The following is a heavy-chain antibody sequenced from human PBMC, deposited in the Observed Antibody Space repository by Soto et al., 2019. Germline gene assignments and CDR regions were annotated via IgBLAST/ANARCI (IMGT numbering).Heavy chain of an antibody. CDR2: INPSGGST. V-gene: IGHV1-46*03. J-gene: IGHJ5*02. Sequence: ASVKVSCKASGYTFTSYYMHWVRQAPGQGLEWMGIINPSGGSTSYAQKFQGRVTMTRDTSTSTVYMELSSLRSEDTAVYYCARSPPGDYDILTGTTYNWFDPWGQGTLVTVSS. CDR3: ARSPPGDYDILTGTTYNWFDP. CDR1: GYTFTSYY. D-gene: IGHD3-9*01.